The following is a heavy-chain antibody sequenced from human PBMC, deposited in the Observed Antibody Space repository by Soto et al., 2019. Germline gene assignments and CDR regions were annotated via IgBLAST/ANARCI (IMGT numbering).Heavy chain of an antibody. CDR3: ARVSSGWYYAFDY. J-gene: IGHJ4*02. CDR1: GFTFSSYW. Sequence: HPGGSLRLSCAASGFTFSSYWMSWVRQAPGKGLEWVANIKQDGSEKYYVDSVKGRFTISRDNAKNSLYLQMNSLRAEDTAVYYCARVSSGWYYAFDYWGQGTLVTVSS. CDR2: IKQDGSEK. D-gene: IGHD6-19*01. V-gene: IGHV3-7*01.